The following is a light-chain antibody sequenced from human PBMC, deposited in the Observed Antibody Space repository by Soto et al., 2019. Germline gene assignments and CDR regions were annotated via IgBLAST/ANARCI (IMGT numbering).Light chain of an antibody. V-gene: IGKV3-15*01. CDR2: GAS. Sequence: IVMTQSPATLSVSPGERATLYCRASESVSTNLAWYQQKAGQAPRLLIYGASTRATGIPARFSGSGSGTEFTLTISSLQSEDFAVYYCQQYSIWRTFGQGTKVDIK. CDR3: QQYSIWRT. CDR1: ESVSTN. J-gene: IGKJ1*01.